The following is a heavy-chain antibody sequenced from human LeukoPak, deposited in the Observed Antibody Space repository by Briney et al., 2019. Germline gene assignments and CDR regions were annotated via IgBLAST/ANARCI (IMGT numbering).Heavy chain of an antibody. J-gene: IGHJ4*02. CDR1: GGSINSYY. CDR2: ISYSGST. CDR3: ARRQSSWYFDY. D-gene: IGHD6-13*01. Sequence: SATLSLTCTVSGGSINSYYWSWIRQPPGKGLEWIGFISYSGSTSYNPSLKSRVTISVDTSKNQFSLKLSSVIAADSAVYYCARRQSSWYFDYWGQGNLVTVSS. V-gene: IGHV4-59*08.